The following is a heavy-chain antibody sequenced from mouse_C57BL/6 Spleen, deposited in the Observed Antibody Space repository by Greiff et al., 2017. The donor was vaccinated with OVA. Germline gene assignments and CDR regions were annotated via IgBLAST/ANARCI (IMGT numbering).Heavy chain of an antibody. CDR3: ASYYYGNYFDY. V-gene: IGHV3-6*01. Sequence: EVKLVESGPGLVKPSQSLSLTCSVTGYSITSGYYWNWIRQFPGNKLEWMGYISYDGSNNYNPSLKNRISITRDTSKNQFFLKLNSVTTEDTATYYCASYYYGNYFDYWGQGTTLTVSS. CDR1: GYSITSGYY. CDR2: ISYDGSN. J-gene: IGHJ2*01. D-gene: IGHD1-1*01.